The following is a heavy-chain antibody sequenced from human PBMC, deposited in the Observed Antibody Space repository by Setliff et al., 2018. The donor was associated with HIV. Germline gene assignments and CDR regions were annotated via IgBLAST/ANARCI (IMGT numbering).Heavy chain of an antibody. D-gene: IGHD5-12*01. CDR2: IIPIFNTA. CDR1: GGTFSLYA. CDR3: ARDQATGYEKVWFSWIDP. V-gene: IGHV1-69*13. Sequence: GASVKVSCKASGGTFSLYAINWVRQVPGQGLEWMGGIIPIFNTANYAQKFQGRVTITADGSTSTAYMELSSLRFEDTATYYCARDQATGYEKVWFSWIDPWGQGTLVTVSS. J-gene: IGHJ5*02.